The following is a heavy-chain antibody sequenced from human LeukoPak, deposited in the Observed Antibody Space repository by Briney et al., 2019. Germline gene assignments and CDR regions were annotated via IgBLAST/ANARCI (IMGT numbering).Heavy chain of an antibody. D-gene: IGHD6-19*01. CDR2: INPDGTDQ. V-gene: IGHV3-7*01. CDR3: ARMWRGFECSAQGYYFDY. Sequence: GSLRLSCAASRFTFDTYWMTWVRQAPGKGLEWVANINPDGTDQNYVDSLKGRFTISRDNAKNSLSLQMNSLRPDDTAVYFCARMWRGFECSAQGYYFDYWGQGTLVTVSS. CDR1: RFTFDTYW. J-gene: IGHJ4*02.